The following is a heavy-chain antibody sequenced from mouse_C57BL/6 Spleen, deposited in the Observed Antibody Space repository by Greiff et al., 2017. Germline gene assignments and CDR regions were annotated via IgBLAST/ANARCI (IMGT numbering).Heavy chain of an antibody. CDR2: IDPENGDT. CDR1: GFNIKDDY. V-gene: IGHV14-4*01. Sequence: VQLQQSGAELVRPGASVKLSCTASGFNIKDDYMHWVKQRPEQGLEWIGWIDPENGDTEYASQFQGKATITADTSSNTAYLQLSSLTSEDTAVYYCTRGDYYGSIDYWGQGTTLTVSS. CDR3: TRGDYYGSIDY. D-gene: IGHD1-1*01. J-gene: IGHJ2*01.